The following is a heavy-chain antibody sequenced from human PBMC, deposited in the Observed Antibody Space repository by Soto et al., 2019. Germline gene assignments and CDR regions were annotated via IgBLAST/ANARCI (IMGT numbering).Heavy chain of an antibody. Sequence: GASVKVSCKASGDSFSKYTVNWVRQAPRQGLEWLGGIIPRFGTTNSAPTLQGRVTITADQSMNTVYMELSSLRSEDTALYYCARGRGLYNSGRSQLDSWGQGTLVTVSS. CDR2: IIPRFGTT. J-gene: IGHJ4*02. CDR3: ARGRGLYNSGRSQLDS. D-gene: IGHD1-1*01. CDR1: GDSFSKYT. V-gene: IGHV1-69*13.